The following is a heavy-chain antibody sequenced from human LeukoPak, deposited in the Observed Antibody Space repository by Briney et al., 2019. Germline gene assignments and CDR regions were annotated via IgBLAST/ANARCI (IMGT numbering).Heavy chain of an antibody. CDR2: IYHSGST. CDR3: ARDKNWGQGVDY. D-gene: IGHD7-27*01. J-gene: IGHJ4*02. Sequence: SETLSLTCTVSGGSISSYYWSWIRQPPGKGLEWIGYIYHSGSTYYNPSLKSRVTISVDTSKNQFSLKLSSVTAADTAVYYCARDKNWGQGVDYWGQGTLVTVSS. CDR1: GGSISSYY. V-gene: IGHV4-59*12.